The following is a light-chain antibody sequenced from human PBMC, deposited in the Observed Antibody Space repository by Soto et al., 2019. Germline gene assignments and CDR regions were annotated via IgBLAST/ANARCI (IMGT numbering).Light chain of an antibody. CDR1: QSIRSY. V-gene: IGKV1-39*01. J-gene: IGKJ5*01. Sequence: DIQMTQSPSSLSASVGDRVTITCRASQSIRSYLNWYQQKPGKAPNLLIYVASSLQSGVPSRFSGSRSGTDFTLTISSLQPEDFATYYCQQSYNSLTFGQGTRLEFK. CDR2: VAS. CDR3: QQSYNSLT.